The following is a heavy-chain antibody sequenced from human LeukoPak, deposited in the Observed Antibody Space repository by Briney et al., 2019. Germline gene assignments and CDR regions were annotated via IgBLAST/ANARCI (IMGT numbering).Heavy chain of an antibody. D-gene: IGHD3-3*01. J-gene: IGHJ4*02. CDR2: ISYSGTT. V-gene: IGHV4-39*07. CDR1: GGSISSTSYY. CDR3: ARDPDFWSGYYNFDY. Sequence: SETLSLTCTVSGGSISSTSYYWGWIRQPPGKGLEWIVSISYSGTTYYNPSLKSRVTISVDTSKNQFSLKLNSVTAADTAVYYCARDPDFWSGYYNFDYWGQGTLVTVSS.